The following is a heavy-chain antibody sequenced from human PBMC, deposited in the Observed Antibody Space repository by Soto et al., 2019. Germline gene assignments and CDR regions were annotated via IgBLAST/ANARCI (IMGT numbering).Heavy chain of an antibody. CDR1: GDSISSSNW. J-gene: IGHJ4*02. CDR3: ARLGTSWFL. V-gene: IGHV4-4*02. CDR2: IYHSGST. D-gene: IGHD2-2*01. Sequence: QVQLQESGPGLVKPSGTLSLTCAVSGDSISSSNWWSWVRQPPGKRLEWIGDIYHSGSTNYNPSLKSRVALSVDKSKNYFSLTLTSVTAADTAGYYCARLGTSWFLWGQGTLVTVSS.